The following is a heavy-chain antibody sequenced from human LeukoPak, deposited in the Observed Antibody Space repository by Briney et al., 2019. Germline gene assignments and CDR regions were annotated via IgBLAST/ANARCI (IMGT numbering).Heavy chain of an antibody. V-gene: IGHV3-7*01. Sequence: GGSLRLSRAASGFTFSSYWMSWVRQAPGKGLEWVANIKQDGSDKYYVDSVKGRFTISRDNAKNSLYLQMNSLRAEDTAVYYCARENYNDWFDPWGQGTLVTVSS. CDR1: GFTFSSYW. CDR2: IKQDGSDK. D-gene: IGHD1-1*01. CDR3: ARENYNDWFDP. J-gene: IGHJ5*02.